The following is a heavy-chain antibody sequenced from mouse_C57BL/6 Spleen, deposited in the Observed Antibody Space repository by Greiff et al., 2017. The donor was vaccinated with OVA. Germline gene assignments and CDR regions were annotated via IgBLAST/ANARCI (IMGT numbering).Heavy chain of an antibody. V-gene: IGHV1-82*01. J-gene: IGHJ2*01. D-gene: IGHD1-1*01. CDR3: ARYYYGSSYDY. CDR1: GYAFSSSW. CDR2: IYPGDGDT. Sequence: VKLMESGPELVKPGASVKISCKASGYAFSSSWMNWVKQRPGQGLEWIGRIYPGDGDTNYNGKFKGKATLTADKSSSTAYMQLSSLTSEDSAVYFCARYYYGSSYDYWGQGTTLTVSS.